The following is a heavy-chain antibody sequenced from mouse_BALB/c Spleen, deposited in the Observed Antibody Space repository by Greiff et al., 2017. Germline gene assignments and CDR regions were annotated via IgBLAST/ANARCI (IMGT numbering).Heavy chain of an antibody. CDR1: GFTFTDYY. J-gene: IGHJ4*01. CDR2: IRNKANGYTT. Sequence: EVQRVESGGGLVQPGGSLRLSCATSGFTFTDYYMSWVRQPPGKALEWLGFIRNKANGYTTEYSASVKGRFTISRDNSQSILYLQMNTLRAEDSATDYSARDRENAMDYWGQGTSVTVSA. CDR3: ARDRENAMDY. V-gene: IGHV7-3*02.